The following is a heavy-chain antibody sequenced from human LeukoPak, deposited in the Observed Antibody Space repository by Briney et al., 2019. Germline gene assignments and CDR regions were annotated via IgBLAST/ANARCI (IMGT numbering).Heavy chain of an antibody. V-gene: IGHV4-39*01. CDR3: ARSHYSYYYDSSGHIDY. Sequence: TSETLSLTCTVSGGSISSSSYYWGWIRQPPGKGLEWIGSIYYSGSTYYNPSLKSRVTISVDTSKNQFSLKLSSVTAADTAVYYCARSHYSYYYDSSGHIDYWGQGTLVTVSS. CDR1: GGSISSSSYY. J-gene: IGHJ4*02. CDR2: IYYSGST. D-gene: IGHD3-22*01.